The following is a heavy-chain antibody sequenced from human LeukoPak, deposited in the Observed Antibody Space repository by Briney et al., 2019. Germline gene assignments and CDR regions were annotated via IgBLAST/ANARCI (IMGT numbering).Heavy chain of an antibody. Sequence: PGGSLRLSCTASGFTFSNYWMSWVRQAPGKGLEWVANIKQDGSEKYYVDSVKGRFTISRDNAKNSLYLQMNSLRAEDTAVYYCARAVVLDWGQGTLVTVSS. V-gene: IGHV3-7*01. J-gene: IGHJ4*02. CDR1: GFTFSNYW. CDR3: ARAVVLD. D-gene: IGHD2-21*01. CDR2: IKQDGSEK.